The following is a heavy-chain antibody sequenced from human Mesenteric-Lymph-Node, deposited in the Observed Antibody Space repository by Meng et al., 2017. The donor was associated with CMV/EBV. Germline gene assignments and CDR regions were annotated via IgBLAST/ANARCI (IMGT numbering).Heavy chain of an antibody. Sequence: GESLKISCAASGFTFSSYSMNWVRQAPGKGLEWVSSISSSSSYIYYADSVKGRFTISRDNAKNSLYLQMNSLRAEDTAVYYCARYGRGKGDYYYYGMDVWGQGTTVTVSS. D-gene: IGHD3-10*01. J-gene: IGHJ6*02. CDR2: ISSSSSYI. V-gene: IGHV3-21*01. CDR3: ARYGRGKGDYYYYGMDV. CDR1: GFTFSSYS.